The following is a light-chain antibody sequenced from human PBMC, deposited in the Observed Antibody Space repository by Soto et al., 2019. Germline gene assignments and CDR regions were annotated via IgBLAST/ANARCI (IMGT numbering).Light chain of an antibody. J-gene: IGLJ2*01. V-gene: IGLV2-14*01. CDR1: SSDIGGYDY. CDR3: TSYASGSSHVV. CDR2: DVN. Sequence: QSALTQPASVSGSPGQSITLSCTGTSSDIGGYDYVSWYQRHPGKAPKLIIYDVNNRPSGVSNRFSGSKSGITASLTTSGLQAEDEADYYCTSYASGSSHVVFGGGTKLTVL.